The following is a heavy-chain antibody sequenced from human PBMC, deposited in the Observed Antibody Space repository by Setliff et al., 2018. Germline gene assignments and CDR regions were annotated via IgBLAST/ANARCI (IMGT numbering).Heavy chain of an antibody. CDR3: ARDWRDYGAMGY. CDR2: ISWNSSTI. J-gene: IGHJ4*02. V-gene: IGHV3-48*01. CDR1: GFTFSSYA. Sequence: PGGSLRLSCAASGFTFSSYAMHWVRQAPGKGLEWVSGISWNSSTIYYADSVKGRFTISRDNAKNSLYLQMNSLRAEDTAVYYCARDWRDYGAMGYWGQGTLVTVSS. D-gene: IGHD4-17*01.